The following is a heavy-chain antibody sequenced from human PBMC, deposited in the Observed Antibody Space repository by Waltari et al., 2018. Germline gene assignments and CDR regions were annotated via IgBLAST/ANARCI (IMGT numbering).Heavy chain of an antibody. CDR1: GGSFSGSY. J-gene: IGHJ4*02. V-gene: IGHV4-34*01. CDR2: INHSGST. D-gene: IGHD3-10*01. CDR3: ASSRVRGVINY. Sequence: QVQLQQWGAGLLKPSETLSLTCAVYGGSFSGSYWSWIRQPPGKGLEWIGEINHSGSTNYNPSLKSRVTISVDTSKNQFSLKLSSVTAADTAVYYCASSRVRGVINYWGQGTLVTVSS.